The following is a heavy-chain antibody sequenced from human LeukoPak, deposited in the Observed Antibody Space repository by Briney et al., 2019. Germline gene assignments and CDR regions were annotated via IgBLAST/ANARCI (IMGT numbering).Heavy chain of an antibody. CDR2: INPSGGST. V-gene: IGHV1-46*01. D-gene: IGHD3-3*01. J-gene: IGHJ3*02. Sequence: ASVKVSCKASGYTFTSYYMHWVRQAPGQGLEWMGIINPSGGSTSYAQKFQGRVTMTRDTSISTAYMELSRLRSDDTAVYYCARLTYYDFWSGCNYAFDIWGQGTMVTVSS. CDR3: ARLTYYDFWSGCNYAFDI. CDR1: GYTFTSYY.